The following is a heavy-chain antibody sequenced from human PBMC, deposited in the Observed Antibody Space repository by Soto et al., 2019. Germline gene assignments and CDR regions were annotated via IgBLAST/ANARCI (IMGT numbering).Heavy chain of an antibody. J-gene: IGHJ5*02. CDR3: ARCTVDTIVTSGWCHYLDP. D-gene: IGHD6-19*01. CDR2: VSGSGRTT. CDR1: GFTFSSSA. Sequence: EVQLLDSGGGLVQPGGSLRLSCAASGFTFSSSAMGWVRQAPGKGLEWVSAVSGSGRTTYYADSVRGRFTISRDNSKNTLYLQMNSLRAEDTAIYFCARCTVDTIVTSGWCHYLDPWGQGTLVTVSS. V-gene: IGHV3-23*01.